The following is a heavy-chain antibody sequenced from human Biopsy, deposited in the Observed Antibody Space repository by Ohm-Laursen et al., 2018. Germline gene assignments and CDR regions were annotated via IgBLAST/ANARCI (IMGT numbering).Heavy chain of an antibody. CDR1: GFTFSNYA. CDR2: INGSGDSGGKT. CDR3: ARLQVNNCWYEDY. J-gene: IGHJ4*02. Sequence: SLRLSCAASGFTFSNYAMNWVRQAPGKGLEWVSAINGSGDSGGKTYYADSVKGRFTISRDNSKNTLFLQMNSLRVEDAAIYYCARLQVNNCWYEDYWGQGTLVTVSS. V-gene: IGHV3-23*01. D-gene: IGHD6-13*01.